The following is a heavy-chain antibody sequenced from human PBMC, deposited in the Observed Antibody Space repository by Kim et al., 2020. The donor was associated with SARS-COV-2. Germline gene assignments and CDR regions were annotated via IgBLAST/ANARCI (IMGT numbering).Heavy chain of an antibody. Sequence: SETLSLTCAVSGGSFSGYYWSWIRQPPGKGLEWIGEIDHTGSTNYNPSLKSRVTISVDTSKSQFSLELSSVTAADTAVYFCARVPYGSGTYLLRDWGQGTLVTVSS. D-gene: IGHD3-10*01. V-gene: IGHV4-34*01. CDR1: GGSFSGYY. CDR3: ARVPYGSGTYLLRD. CDR2: IDHTGST. J-gene: IGHJ4*02.